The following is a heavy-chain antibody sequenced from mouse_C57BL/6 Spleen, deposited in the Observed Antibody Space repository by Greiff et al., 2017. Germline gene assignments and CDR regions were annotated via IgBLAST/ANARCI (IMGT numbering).Heavy chain of an antibody. CDR3: ARSPSHYGSSYLAY. CDR1: GYSFTGYY. CDR2: INPSTGGT. V-gene: IGHV1-42*01. J-gene: IGHJ3*01. D-gene: IGHD1-1*01. Sequence: VQLQQSGPELVKPGASVKISCKASGYSFTGYYMNWVKQSPEKSLEWIGEINPSTGGTTYNQKFKAKATLTVDKSSSTAYMQLKSLTSEDSAVYYCARSPSHYGSSYLAYWGQGTLVTVSA.